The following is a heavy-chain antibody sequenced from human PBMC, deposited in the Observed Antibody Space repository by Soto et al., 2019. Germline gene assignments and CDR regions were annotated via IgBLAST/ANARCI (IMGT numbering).Heavy chain of an antibody. CDR3: ARARNYDFWSGYHYPNNGYYYYYMDV. V-gene: IGHV3-48*01. J-gene: IGHJ6*03. D-gene: IGHD3-3*01. Sequence: GGSLRLSCAASGFTFSSYSMNWVRQAPGKGLEWVSYISSSSSTIYYADSVKGRFTISRDNAKNSLYLQMNSLRAEDTAVYYCARARNYDFWSGYHYPNNGYYYYYMDVWGKGTTVTVSS. CDR1: GFTFSSYS. CDR2: ISSSSSTI.